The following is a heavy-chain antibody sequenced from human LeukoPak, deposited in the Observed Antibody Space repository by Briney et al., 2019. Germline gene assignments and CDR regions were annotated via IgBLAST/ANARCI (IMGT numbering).Heavy chain of an antibody. V-gene: IGHV3-21*01. Sequence: PGGSLRLSCAASGFTFSSYSMNWVRQAPGKGLEWVSSISSSSSYIYYADSVKGRFSISRDNAKNSLYLQMNSLRAEDTAVYCCARISGSYYPDAFDIWGQGTVVTVSS. J-gene: IGHJ3*02. CDR2: ISSSSSYI. CDR1: GFTFSSYS. CDR3: ARISGSYYPDAFDI. D-gene: IGHD1-26*01.